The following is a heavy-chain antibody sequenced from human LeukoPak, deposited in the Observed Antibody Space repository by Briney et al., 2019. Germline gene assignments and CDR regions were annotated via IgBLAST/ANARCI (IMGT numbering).Heavy chain of an antibody. D-gene: IGHD2-2*01. CDR2: ISAYNGNT. CDR1: GGTFSSYA. V-gene: IGHV1-18*01. Sequence: ASVKVSCKASGGTFSSYAISWVRQAPGQGLEWMGWISAYNGNTNYAQKLQGRVTMTTDTSTSTAYMELRSLRSDDTAVYYCAITTGGSSTSCLDYWGQGTLVTVSS. J-gene: IGHJ4*02. CDR3: AITTGGSSTSCLDY.